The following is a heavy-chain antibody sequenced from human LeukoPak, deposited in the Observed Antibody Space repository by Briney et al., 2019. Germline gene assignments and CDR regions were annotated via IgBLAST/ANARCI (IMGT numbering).Heavy chain of an antibody. D-gene: IGHD4-17*01. Sequence: SETLSLTCTVSGGSISSYYWGWIRQPPGKGLEWIGSIYYSGSTYYNPSLKSRVTISVDTSKNQFSLKLSSVAAADTAVYYCARRNHYGDGGAFDIWGQGTMVTVSS. CDR3: ARRNHYGDGGAFDI. V-gene: IGHV4-39*07. CDR2: IYYSGST. CDR1: GGSISSYY. J-gene: IGHJ3*02.